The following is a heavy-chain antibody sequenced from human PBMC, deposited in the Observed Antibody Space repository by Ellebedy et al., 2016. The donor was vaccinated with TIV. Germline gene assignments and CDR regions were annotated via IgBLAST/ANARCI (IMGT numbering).Heavy chain of an antibody. CDR1: GFTFSRNW. CDR3: ARDRSAGDWYFDL. V-gene: IGHV3-7*03. D-gene: IGHD7-27*01. Sequence: GEFLKISXAASGFTFSRNWMSWVRQAPGKGLEWVANIKQDGSEKYYVDSVKGRFTISRDNAKNSLYLQMNSLRAEDTAVYYCARDRSAGDWYFDLWGRGTLVTVSS. CDR2: IKQDGSEK. J-gene: IGHJ2*01.